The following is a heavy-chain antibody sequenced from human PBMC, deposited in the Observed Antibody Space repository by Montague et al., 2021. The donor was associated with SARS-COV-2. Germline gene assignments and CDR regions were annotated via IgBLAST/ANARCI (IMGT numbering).Heavy chain of an antibody. V-gene: IGHV6-1*01. D-gene: IGHD1-26*01. CDR3: ARTSASSDY. Sequence: NDYAVSVKSRITINPDTSTNQISLQLNSVTPEDTAVYYCARTSASSDYWGHGTLVTVSS. CDR2: N. J-gene: IGHJ4*01.